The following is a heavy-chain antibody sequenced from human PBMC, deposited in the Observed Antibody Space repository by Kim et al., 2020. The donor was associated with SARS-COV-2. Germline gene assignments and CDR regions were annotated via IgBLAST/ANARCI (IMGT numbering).Heavy chain of an antibody. Sequence: GGSLRLSCAASGFTFSSYSMNWVRQAPGKGLEWVSSISSSSSYIYYADSVKGRFTISRDNAKNSLYLQMNSLRAEDTAVYYCARGSRGSSWYEWLEKSFDYWGQGTLVTVSS. CDR1: GFTFSSYS. J-gene: IGHJ4*02. CDR3: ARGSRGSSWYEWLEKSFDY. CDR2: ISSSSSYI. D-gene: IGHD6-13*01. V-gene: IGHV3-21*01.